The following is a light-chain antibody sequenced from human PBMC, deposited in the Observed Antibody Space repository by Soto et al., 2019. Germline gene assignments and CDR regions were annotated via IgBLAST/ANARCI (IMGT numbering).Light chain of an antibody. CDR2: DVN. CDR3: CSYAGSYTYV. V-gene: IGLV2-11*01. CDR1: SSDVGGYNY. Sequence: QSVLTQPRSVSGSPGQTVTISCTGSSSDVGGYNYVSWYQQHPGKAPKIMIYDVNERPSGVPDRFSGSKSGNTASLTISGLQAEDEADYYCCSYAGSYTYVFGTGTKLTVL. J-gene: IGLJ1*01.